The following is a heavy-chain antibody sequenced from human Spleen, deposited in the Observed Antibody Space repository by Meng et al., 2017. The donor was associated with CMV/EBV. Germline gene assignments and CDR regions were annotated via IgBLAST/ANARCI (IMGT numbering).Heavy chain of an antibody. Sequence: LSCAASGFTFSSYAMNWVRQPPGKGLEWVSAISGPGGSSYYADSVKGRFTISRDNSKNTLFLQMNSLRAEDTAIYYCAKVRGTYYFDYWGQGTLVTVSS. CDR1: GFTFSSYA. D-gene: IGHD3-16*01. CDR3: AKVRGTYYFDY. CDR2: ISGPGGSS. V-gene: IGHV3-23*01. J-gene: IGHJ4*02.